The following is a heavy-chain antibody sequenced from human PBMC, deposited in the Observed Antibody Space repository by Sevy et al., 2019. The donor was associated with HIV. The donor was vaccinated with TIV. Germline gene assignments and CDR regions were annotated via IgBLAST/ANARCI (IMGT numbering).Heavy chain of an antibody. CDR3: ARGKEFTEDTIWGYRFDV. Sequence: ASVKVSCEAPGGTFSKYTISWVRQAPGQGLEWMGGFIPMFGLAKYTEKFQDRLTINADESATTAYMELTSLRSEDAAVYYCARGKEFTEDTIWGYRFDVWGPGTTVTVSS. J-gene: IGHJ6*02. CDR2: FIPMFGLA. CDR1: GGTFSKYT. V-gene: IGHV1-69*13. D-gene: IGHD5-18*01.